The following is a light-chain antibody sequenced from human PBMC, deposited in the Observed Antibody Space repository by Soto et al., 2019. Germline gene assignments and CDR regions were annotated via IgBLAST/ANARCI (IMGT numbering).Light chain of an antibody. CDR1: QSISSW. J-gene: IGKJ1*01. CDR3: QQYNSYWT. Sequence: IQMTQSPSALSGSVGDRVTITCRASQSISSWLAWYQQKPGKAPKLLIYDASSLESGVPSRFSGSGSGTEFTLTISSLQPDDFATYYCQQYNSYWTFGQGTKVDTK. CDR2: DAS. V-gene: IGKV1-5*01.